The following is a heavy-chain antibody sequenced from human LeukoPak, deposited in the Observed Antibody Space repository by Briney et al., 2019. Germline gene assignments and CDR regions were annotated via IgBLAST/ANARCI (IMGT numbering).Heavy chain of an antibody. CDR2: IYHSGST. D-gene: IGHD3-22*01. Sequence: PSQTLSLTCAVSGGSISSGGYSWSWIRQPPGMGLEWIVYIYHSGSTYYNPSLKSRVTISVDRSKNQFSLKLSSVTAADTAVYYCARGGGGSYYDSSGYLDFDYWGQGTLVTVSS. CDR3: ARGGGGSYYDSSGYLDFDY. V-gene: IGHV4-30-2*01. CDR1: GGSISSGGYS. J-gene: IGHJ4*02.